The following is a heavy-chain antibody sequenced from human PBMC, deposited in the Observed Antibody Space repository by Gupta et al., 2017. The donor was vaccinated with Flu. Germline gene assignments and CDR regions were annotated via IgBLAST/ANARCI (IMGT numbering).Heavy chain of an antibody. CDR2: ISASGSRT. CDR3: AKNRVAGAISYYYGLDV. D-gene: IGHD1-26*01. V-gene: IGHV3-23*01. Sequence: AMSWVRQVPGKGLGWSSGISASGSRTYYADSVKGRFTISRDTSKNTLYLQMNSLRADDTAIYYCAKNRVAGAISYYYGLDVWGQGTTVTVSS. J-gene: IGHJ6*02. CDR1: A.